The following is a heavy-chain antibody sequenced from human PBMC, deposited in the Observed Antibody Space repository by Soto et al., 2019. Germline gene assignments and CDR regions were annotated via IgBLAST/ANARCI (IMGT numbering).Heavy chain of an antibody. CDR3: ARDFYYDSSGYPYGMDV. CDR2: IYSGGST. Sequence: EVQLVESGGGLVQPGGSLRLSCAASGFTFSSNYMSWVRQAPGKGLEWVSVIYSGGSTYYADSVKGRFTISRDNSKNTLYLQMNSLRAEDTAVYYCARDFYYDSSGYPYGMDVWGQGTTVTVSS. CDR1: GFTFSSNY. V-gene: IGHV3-66*01. D-gene: IGHD3-22*01. J-gene: IGHJ6*02.